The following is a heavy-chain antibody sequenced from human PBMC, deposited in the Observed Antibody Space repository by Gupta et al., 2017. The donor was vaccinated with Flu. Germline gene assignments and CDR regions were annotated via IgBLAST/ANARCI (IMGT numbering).Heavy chain of an antibody. Sequence: EEQLVESGVGLVQPGGSLRQSCAASGFTFRSYWMDWVRQAPGKGLEWVANIAADDSVKNYADSVKGRFTISRDDAKDSLYLQMNSLRAEDTAVYYCARNRGWQQFDYWGQGALVTVSS. V-gene: IGHV3-7*01. CDR3: ARNRGWQQFDY. CDR1: GFTFRSYW. CDR2: IAADDSVK. D-gene: IGHD3-10*01. J-gene: IGHJ4*02.